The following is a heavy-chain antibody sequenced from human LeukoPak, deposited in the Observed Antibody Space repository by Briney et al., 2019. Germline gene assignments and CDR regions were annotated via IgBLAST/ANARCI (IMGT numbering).Heavy chain of an antibody. J-gene: IGHJ4*02. CDR3: AREGPTSFSDY. CDR1: GYSISSGYY. CDR2: IYHSGST. D-gene: IGHD1-1*01. V-gene: IGHV4-38-2*02. Sequence: SETLSLTCTVSGYSISSGYYCGWIRQPPGKGLEWIGSIYHSGSTYYNPSLKSRVTISVDTSKNQFSLKLSSVTAADTAVYYCAREGPTSFSDYWGQGTLVTVSS.